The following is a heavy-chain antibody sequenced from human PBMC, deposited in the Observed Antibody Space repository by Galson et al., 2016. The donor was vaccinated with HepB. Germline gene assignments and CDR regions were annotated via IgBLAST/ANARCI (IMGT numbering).Heavy chain of an antibody. CDR1: GFTFRSYD. D-gene: IGHD2-15*01. V-gene: IGHV3-13*04. CDR2: IGSAGDT. J-gene: IGHJ4*02. CDR3: ARGDSSYSGMDV. Sequence: SLRLSCAVSGFTFRSYDMHWVRQVTGEGLEWVAAIGSAGDTYYRGSVKGRFAISRENAKKSLFLQMNSLRAGDTAVYYCARGDSSYSGMDVWGQGTLVTVSS.